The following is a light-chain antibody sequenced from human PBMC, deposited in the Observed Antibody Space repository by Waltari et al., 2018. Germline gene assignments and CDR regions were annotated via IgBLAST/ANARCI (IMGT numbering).Light chain of an antibody. CDR1: TIGTYR. J-gene: IGLJ1*01. Sequence: SYVVTQPPSVSVAPGATATLTCGGYTIGTYRLPWYQQKAGQAPVLVIFYDRDRPSGIPDRFSGSNSGNTATLTISRVEAGDEARYYCHVWHPHVDPGVFGTGTEVTVL. V-gene: IGLV3-21*04. CDR2: YDR. CDR3: HVWHPHVDPGV.